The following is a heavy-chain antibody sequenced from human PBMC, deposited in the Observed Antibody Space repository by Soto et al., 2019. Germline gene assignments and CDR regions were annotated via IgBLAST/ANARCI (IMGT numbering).Heavy chain of an antibody. V-gene: IGHV4-39*01. Sequence: SDTLSLTCTFSVFSIISIIYYLCFIRQPPGKWLELIVNIYYSGNNYYNPSLKSRVTISLDTSKNQFSLQMSSVIAAETAVYYCARLKGRSSIKWFEHWGKGTMVNVSS. D-gene: IGHD3-3*02. CDR3: ARLKGRSSIKWFEH. CDR1: VFSIISIIYY. CDR2: IYYSGNN. J-gene: IGHJ5*02.